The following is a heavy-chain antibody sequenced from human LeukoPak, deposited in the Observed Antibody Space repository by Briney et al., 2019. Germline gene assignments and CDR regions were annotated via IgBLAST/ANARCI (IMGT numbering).Heavy chain of an antibody. D-gene: IGHD2-8*02. CDR3: ATYRQVLLPFES. J-gene: IGHJ4*02. CDR1: GFTFSSYA. CDR2: IFPSGGEI. V-gene: IGHV3-23*01. Sequence: GGSLRLSCAASGFTFSSYAMHWVRQPPGKGLEWVSSIFPSGGEIHYADSVRGRFTISRGNSKSTLSLQMNSLRAEDTAIYYCATYRQVLLPFESWGQGTLVTVSS.